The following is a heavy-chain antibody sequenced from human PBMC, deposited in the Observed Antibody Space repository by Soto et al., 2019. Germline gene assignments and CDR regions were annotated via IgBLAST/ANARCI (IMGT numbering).Heavy chain of an antibody. CDR1: GGTFSTYT. D-gene: IGHD3-16*01. Sequence: QVQLVQSGAEVKKPGSSVKVPCKASGGTFSTYTITWVRQAPGQGLEWMGRIIPILGIPNYAQKFQGRVTSNADKSTSTAYMELSSLRSEDTAVYYCARLGDSDGMDVWGQGTTVTVSS. CDR2: IIPILGIP. CDR3: ARLGDSDGMDV. J-gene: IGHJ6*02. V-gene: IGHV1-69*02.